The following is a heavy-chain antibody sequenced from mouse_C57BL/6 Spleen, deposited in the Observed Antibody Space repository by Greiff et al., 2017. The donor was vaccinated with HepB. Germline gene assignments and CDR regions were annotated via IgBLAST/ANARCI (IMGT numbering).Heavy chain of an antibody. Sequence: VKLEESGPGLVQPSQSLSITCTVSGFSLTSYGVHWVRQSPGKGLEWLGVIWSGGSTDYNAAFISRLSISKDNSKSQVFFKMNSLQADDTAIYYCAAYYDYDGDAMDYWGQGTSVTVSS. D-gene: IGHD2-4*01. CDR1: GFSLTSYG. J-gene: IGHJ4*01. CDR3: AAYYDYDGDAMDY. CDR2: IWSGGST. V-gene: IGHV2-2*01.